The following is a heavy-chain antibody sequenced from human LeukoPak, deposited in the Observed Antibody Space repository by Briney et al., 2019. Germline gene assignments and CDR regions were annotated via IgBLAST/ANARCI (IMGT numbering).Heavy chain of an antibody. CDR3: AKKIWFGDSTGYYFDY. V-gene: IGHV3-23*01. CDR2: ITGGGGST. J-gene: IGHJ4*02. CDR1: GFTFSSYG. Sequence: GGSLRLSCAASGFTFSSYGMSWVRQAPGKGLEWLSVITGGGGSTYYADSVKGRFTISRDNSKNTLFLQMNSLRAEDTAVYYCAKKIWFGDSTGYYFDYWGQGTLVTVSS. D-gene: IGHD3-10*01.